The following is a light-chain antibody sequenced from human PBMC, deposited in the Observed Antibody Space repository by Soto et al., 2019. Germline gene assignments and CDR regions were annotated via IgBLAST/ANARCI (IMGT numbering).Light chain of an antibody. V-gene: IGKV1-5*01. CDR1: QTISPF. CDR3: QQYNSYSPT. Sequence: DIQLTQSRPALSASVGDRVTITCRASQTISPFLNWYQCKPGKPPKLLIYESSNLRGGVPSRFSGSGSGTEFTLTISSLQPDDFATYYCQQYNSYSPTFGQGTRLEIK. J-gene: IGKJ5*01. CDR2: ESS.